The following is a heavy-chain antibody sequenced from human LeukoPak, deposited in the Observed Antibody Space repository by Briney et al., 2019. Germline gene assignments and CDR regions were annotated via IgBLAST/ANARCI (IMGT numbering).Heavy chain of an antibody. CDR3: ARRPRTGYFGAFDI. Sequence: SETLSLTCTVSGGSISSGSYYWSWIRQPAGKGLEWIGRIYTSGSTNYNPSLKSRVTISVDTSKNQFSLKLSSVTAADTAVYYCARRPRTGYFGAFDIWGQGTMVTVSS. CDR2: IYTSGST. V-gene: IGHV4-61*02. D-gene: IGHD3/OR15-3a*01. J-gene: IGHJ3*02. CDR1: GGSISSGSYY.